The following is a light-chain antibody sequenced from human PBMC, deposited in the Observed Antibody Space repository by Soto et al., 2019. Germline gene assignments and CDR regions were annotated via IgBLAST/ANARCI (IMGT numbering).Light chain of an antibody. Sequence: EIVLTQSPGTLSLSPGERATLSCRASQSVSSSYLAWYQQKPGQAPRLHIYGASSRATGIPDRFSGSGSGTDFTLTISRLEPEDVAVYYCQQRSSWPFTFGPGTKVDI. CDR1: QSVSSSY. J-gene: IGKJ3*01. CDR3: QQRSSWPFT. CDR2: GAS. V-gene: IGKV3D-20*02.